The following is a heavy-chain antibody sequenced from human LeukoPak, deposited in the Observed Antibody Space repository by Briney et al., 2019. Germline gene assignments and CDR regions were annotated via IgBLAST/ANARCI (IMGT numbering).Heavy chain of an antibody. CDR1: GYTFTGYY. CDR3: ARASGDGESPQDYFDY. V-gene: IGHV1-2*04. CDR2: INPNSGGT. Sequence: ASVKVSCKASGYTFTGYYMHWVRQAPGQGLEWMGWINPNSGGTNYAQKFQGWVTMTRDTSISTVYMELSRLRSDDTAVYYCARASGDGESPQDYFDYWGQGTLVTVSS. J-gene: IGHJ4*02. D-gene: IGHD3-10*01.